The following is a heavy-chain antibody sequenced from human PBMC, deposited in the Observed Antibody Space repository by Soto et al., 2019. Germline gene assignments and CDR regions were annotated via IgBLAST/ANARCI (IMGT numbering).Heavy chain of an antibody. Sequence: QVQLVQSGAKVKKPGASVKVSCKASGYIFTNYYMHWVRQAPGQGLEWMGVINPSGGAATYAQKFQGRVTMTRDTSTSTVYMEVSSLRSEDTALYFCTRDLGGSYFDYWGQGTLVIVSS. CDR3: TRDLGGSYFDY. V-gene: IGHV1-46*01. D-gene: IGHD1-26*01. CDR2: INPSGGAA. CDR1: GYIFTNYY. J-gene: IGHJ4*02.